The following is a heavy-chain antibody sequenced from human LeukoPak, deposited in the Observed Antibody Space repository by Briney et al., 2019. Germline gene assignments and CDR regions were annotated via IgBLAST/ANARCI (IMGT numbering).Heavy chain of an antibody. J-gene: IGHJ4*02. V-gene: IGHV3-21*01. Sequence: GGSLRLSCAASGFTFSSYSMNWVRQAPGKGLEWVSSISSSSSYIYYADSVKGRFTISRDNAKNSLYLQMNSLRAEDTAVYYCARAHKRGYSYEDRPNSDYWGQGTLVTVSS. CDR2: ISSSSSYI. D-gene: IGHD5-18*01. CDR1: GFTFSSYS. CDR3: ARAHKRGYSYEDRPNSDY.